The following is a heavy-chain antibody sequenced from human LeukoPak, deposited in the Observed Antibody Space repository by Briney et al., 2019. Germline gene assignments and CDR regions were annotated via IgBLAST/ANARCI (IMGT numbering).Heavy chain of an antibody. CDR2: ISSSSSYI. J-gene: IGHJ4*02. V-gene: IGHV3-21*04. CDR3: ARDSSNYYGSGSFSPSPDY. D-gene: IGHD3-10*01. CDR1: GFTFSSYS. Sequence: PGGSLRLSCAASGFTFSSYSMNWVRQAPGKGLEWVSSISSSSSYIYYADSVKGRSTISRDNAKNSLYLQMNSLRAEDTAVYYCARDSSNYYGSGSFSPSPDYWGQGTLVTVSS.